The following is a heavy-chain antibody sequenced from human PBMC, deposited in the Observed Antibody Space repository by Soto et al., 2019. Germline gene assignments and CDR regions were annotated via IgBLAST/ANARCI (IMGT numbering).Heavy chain of an antibody. Sequence: QVQLVQSGAEVKKPGASVKVSCKASGYTFTGYYMHWMRQAPGQGLEWMGWINPNSGGTNYAQKFQGRVTMTRDTSIRTAYMERSRLRSDDTAVYYCARDPPPCSGGSCTDYWGQGTLVTVSS. D-gene: IGHD2-15*01. V-gene: IGHV1-2*02. CDR1: GYTFTGYY. J-gene: IGHJ4*02. CDR2: INPNSGGT. CDR3: ARDPPPCSGGSCTDY.